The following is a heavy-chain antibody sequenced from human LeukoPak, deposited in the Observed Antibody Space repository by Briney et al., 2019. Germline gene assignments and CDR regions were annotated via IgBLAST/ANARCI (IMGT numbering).Heavy chain of an antibody. CDR3: ARDNSGSYYGYYFDY. CDR2: ISSSSSYT. D-gene: IGHD1-26*01. V-gene: IGHV3-11*06. CDR1: GFTFSDYY. Sequence: GESLKISCAASGFTFSDYYMSWIRQAPGKGLEWVSYISSSSSYTNYADSVKGRFTISRDNAKNSLYLQMNSLRAEDTAVYYCARDNSGSYYGYYFDYWGQGTLVTVSS. J-gene: IGHJ4*02.